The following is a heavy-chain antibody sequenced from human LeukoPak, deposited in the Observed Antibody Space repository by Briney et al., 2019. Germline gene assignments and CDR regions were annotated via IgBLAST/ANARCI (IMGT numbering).Heavy chain of an antibody. Sequence: GRSLRLSCAASGFTFDDYAMHWVRQAPGKGLEWVSRISWNSGSIGYADSVKGRFTISRDNAKNSLYLQMNSLRAEDTALYYCAKGDYGDSRRAFDIWGQGTMVTVSS. CDR2: ISWNSGSI. V-gene: IGHV3-9*01. D-gene: IGHD4-17*01. CDR1: GFTFDDYA. CDR3: AKGDYGDSRRAFDI. J-gene: IGHJ3*02.